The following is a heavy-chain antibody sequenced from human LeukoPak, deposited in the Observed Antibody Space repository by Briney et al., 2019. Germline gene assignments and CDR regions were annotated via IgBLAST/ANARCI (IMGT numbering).Heavy chain of an antibody. V-gene: IGHV4-59*01. J-gene: IGHJ6*02. CDR3: ARDGAMVRGVPVYGMDV. D-gene: IGHD3-10*01. Sequence: SETLSLTCTVSGASINTYYWSWIRQPPGKGLEWIGYIYYSGSTNYNPSLKSRVTISVDTSKNQFSLKLSSVTAADTAVYYCARDGAMVRGVPVYGMDVWGQGTTVTVSS. CDR2: IYYSGST. CDR1: GASINTYY.